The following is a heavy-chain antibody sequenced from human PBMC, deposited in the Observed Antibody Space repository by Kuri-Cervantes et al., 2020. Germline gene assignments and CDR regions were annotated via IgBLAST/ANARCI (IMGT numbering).Heavy chain of an antibody. Sequence: GSLRLSCAASGFTFSSYAMSWVRQAPGKGLEWVSAISGSGGSTYYADSVKGRFTISRDNSKNTLYLQMNSLRAEDMAVYYCAKPRDYYGSGLDYWGQGTLVTVSS. J-gene: IGHJ4*02. CDR2: ISGSGGST. V-gene: IGHV3-23*01. CDR1: GFTFSSYA. D-gene: IGHD3-10*01. CDR3: AKPRDYYGSGLDY.